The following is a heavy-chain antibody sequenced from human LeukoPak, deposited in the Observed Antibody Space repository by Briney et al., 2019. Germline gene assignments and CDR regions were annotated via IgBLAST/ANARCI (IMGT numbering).Heavy chain of an antibody. V-gene: IGHV3-73*01. Sequence: PGGSLRLSCAASGFTFSGSAMHWVRQASGKGLEWVGRIRSKANSYATAYAASVKGRFTVSRDDSKNTAYLQTNSLKTEDTAVYYCTRHAPGIAVAVLDYWGQGTLVTVSS. CDR1: GFTFSGSA. D-gene: IGHD6-19*01. CDR3: TRHAPGIAVAVLDY. CDR2: IRSKANSYAT. J-gene: IGHJ4*02.